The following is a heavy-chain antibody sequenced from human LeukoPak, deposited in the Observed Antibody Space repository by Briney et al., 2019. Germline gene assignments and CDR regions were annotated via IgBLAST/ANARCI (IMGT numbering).Heavy chain of an antibody. J-gene: IGHJ4*02. V-gene: IGHV4-39*07. Sequence: SETLSLTCTVSGGSISSYYWSWIRQPPGKGLEWIGSIYYSGSTYYNPSLKSRVTISVDTSKNQFSLKLSSVTAADTAVYYCARGSDSSGWSRRPSFDYWGQGTLVTVSS. CDR1: GGSISSYY. CDR3: ARGSDSSGWSRRPSFDY. D-gene: IGHD6-19*01. CDR2: IYYSGST.